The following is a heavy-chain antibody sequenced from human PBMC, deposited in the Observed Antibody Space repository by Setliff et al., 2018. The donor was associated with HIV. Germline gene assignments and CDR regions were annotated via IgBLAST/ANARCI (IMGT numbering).Heavy chain of an antibody. V-gene: IGHV4-59*03. D-gene: IGHD5-12*01. Sequence: SETLSLTCTVSGGALNDYSWSWIRQSPGKRLEWIGYIRYTDSTDYNPSLESRVTISTDTSKNQFSLNVRSVTAADTAVYFCAKSSPSIGYISDHWGQGTLVTVSS. CDR1: GGALNDYS. CDR2: IRYTDST. CDR3: AKSSPSIGYISDH. J-gene: IGHJ4*02.